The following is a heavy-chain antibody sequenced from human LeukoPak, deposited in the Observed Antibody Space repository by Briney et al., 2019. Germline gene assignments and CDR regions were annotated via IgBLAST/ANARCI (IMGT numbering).Heavy chain of an antibody. V-gene: IGHV3-21*01. D-gene: IGHD1-26*01. CDR2: ISSSSSYI. J-gene: IGHJ4*02. CDR1: GFTFSSYS. Sequence: EGSLRLSCAASGFTFSSYSMNWVRQAPGKGLEWVSSISSSSSYIYYADSVKGRFTISRDSAKNSLYLQMNSLRAEDTAVYYCARVMVGATLFDYWGQGTLVTVSS. CDR3: ARVMVGATLFDY.